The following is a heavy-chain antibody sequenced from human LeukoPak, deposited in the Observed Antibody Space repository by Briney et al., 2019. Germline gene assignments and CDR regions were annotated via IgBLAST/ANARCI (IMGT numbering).Heavy chain of an antibody. Sequence: GGSLRLSCAASGFTFSNAWMSWVRQAPGKGLEWLSYISKTSNTIYYADSVQGRFTISRDNAENSLYLQMDSLRAEDTAIYYCARAGRGAYACGGFDIWGQGTMVTVSS. CDR2: ISKTSNTI. CDR1: GFTFSNAW. CDR3: ARAGRGAYACGGFDI. V-gene: IGHV3-48*01. J-gene: IGHJ3*02. D-gene: IGHD2-2*01.